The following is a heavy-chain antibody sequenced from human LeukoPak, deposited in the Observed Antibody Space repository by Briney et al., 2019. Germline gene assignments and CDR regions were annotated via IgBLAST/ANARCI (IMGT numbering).Heavy chain of an antibody. CDR1: GGSISSYY. CDR3: ARDVNYYGSGSSFDY. CDR2: IYYSGST. J-gene: IGHJ4*02. D-gene: IGHD3-10*01. V-gene: IGHV4-59*01. Sequence: SETLSLTCTVSGGSISSYYWSWIRQPPGKGLEWIGYIYYSGSTNYNPSLKSRVTISIDTSKNQFSLKLSSVTAADTAVYYCARDVNYYGSGSSFDYWGQGTLVTVSS.